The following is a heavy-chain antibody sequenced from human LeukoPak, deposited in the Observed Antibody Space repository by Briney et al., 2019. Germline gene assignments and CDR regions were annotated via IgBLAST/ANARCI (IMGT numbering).Heavy chain of an antibody. V-gene: IGHV4-39*07. Sequence: SETLSLTCTVSGGSISSSSYYWGWIRQPPGKGLEWIGSIYYSGSTNYNPSLKSRVTISVDMAKNQFSLKLSSVTAADTAVYYCARIRYNLDYWGQGTLVSVSS. CDR3: ARIRYNLDY. CDR2: IYYSGST. J-gene: IGHJ4*02. CDR1: GGSISSSSYY. D-gene: IGHD1-1*01.